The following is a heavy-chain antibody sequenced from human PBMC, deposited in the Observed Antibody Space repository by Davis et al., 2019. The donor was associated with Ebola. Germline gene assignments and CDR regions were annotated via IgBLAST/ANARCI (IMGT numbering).Heavy chain of an antibody. V-gene: IGHV3-53*04. Sequence: PGGSLRLSCAASGFTVSSNYMSWVRQAPGKGLEWVSVIYSGGSTYYADSVKDRFTISRHNSKNTLYLQMNSLHQGPIGLPPGTLLQEHLWG. CDR2: IYSGGST. CDR3: TLLQEHL. J-gene: IGHJ6*01. CDR1: GFTVSSNY.